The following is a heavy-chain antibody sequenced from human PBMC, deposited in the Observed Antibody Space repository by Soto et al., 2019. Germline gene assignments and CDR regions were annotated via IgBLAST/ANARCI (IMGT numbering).Heavy chain of an antibody. CDR2: INAGNGNT. J-gene: IGHJ5*02. CDR3: ARANVLRFLEWSDSYNWFDP. Sequence: ASVKVSCKASGYTFTSYAMHWVRQAPGQRLEWMGWINAGNGNTKYSQKFQGRVTITRDTSASTAYMELSSLRSEDTAVYYCARANVLRFLEWSDSYNWFDPWGQGTLVTVSS. CDR1: GYTFTSYA. V-gene: IGHV1-3*01. D-gene: IGHD3-3*01.